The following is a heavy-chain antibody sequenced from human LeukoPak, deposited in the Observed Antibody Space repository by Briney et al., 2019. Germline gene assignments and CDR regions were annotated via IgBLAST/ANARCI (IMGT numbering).Heavy chain of an antibody. Sequence: SETLSLTCSVSGGSISGYYWSWIRQPPGKGLEWIGYVYYRGSTNYNPSLKSRVTISADTSKNLFSLKLSSVTAADTAVYYCARHVRLGELSYSFDYWGQGTLVTVSS. CDR2: VYYRGST. D-gene: IGHD3-16*02. CDR3: ARHVRLGELSYSFDY. CDR1: GGSISGYY. J-gene: IGHJ4*02. V-gene: IGHV4-59*08.